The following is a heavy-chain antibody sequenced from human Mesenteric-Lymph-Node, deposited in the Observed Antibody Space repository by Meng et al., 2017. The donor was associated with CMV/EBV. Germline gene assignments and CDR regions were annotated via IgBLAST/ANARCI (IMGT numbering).Heavy chain of an antibody. Sequence: GSLRLSCTVSGGSISSYYWSWIRQPPGKGLEWIGYIYYSGSTNYNPSLKSRVTISVDTSKNQFSLKLSSVTAADTAVYYCARGGAVAGTGFDYWGQGTLVTVSS. CDR2: IYYSGST. CDR3: ARGGAVAGTGFDY. D-gene: IGHD6-19*01. CDR1: GGSISSYY. V-gene: IGHV4-59*01. J-gene: IGHJ4*02.